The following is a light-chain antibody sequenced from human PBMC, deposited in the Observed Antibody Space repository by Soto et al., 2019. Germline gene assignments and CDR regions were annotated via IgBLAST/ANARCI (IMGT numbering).Light chain of an antibody. Sequence: QSVLIQPPSASGTPGQRVTISCSGSISNIGGHDVYWYQQLPGTAPKVLIYRNNQRPSGVPDRFSGSKSGTSASLAISGLRSEDEAEYYCAAWDDSLSGWMFGGGTKLTVL. CDR3: AAWDDSLSGWM. CDR2: RNN. J-gene: IGLJ3*02. V-gene: IGLV1-47*01. CDR1: ISNIGGHD.